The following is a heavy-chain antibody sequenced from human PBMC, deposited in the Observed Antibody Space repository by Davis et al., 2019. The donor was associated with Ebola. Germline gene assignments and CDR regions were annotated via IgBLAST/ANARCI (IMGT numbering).Heavy chain of an antibody. J-gene: IGHJ4*02. Sequence: ASVQVPCKASGYSLTSYDISWVRQAPGQGLEWMGWISAYNGNTNYAQKLQGRITMTTDTSTSTAYMELRSLRSDDTAVYYCATGYDSSGYPYYWGQGTLVTVSS. CDR3: ATGYDSSGYPYY. V-gene: IGHV1-18*01. CDR1: GYSLTSYD. CDR2: ISAYNGNT. D-gene: IGHD3-22*01.